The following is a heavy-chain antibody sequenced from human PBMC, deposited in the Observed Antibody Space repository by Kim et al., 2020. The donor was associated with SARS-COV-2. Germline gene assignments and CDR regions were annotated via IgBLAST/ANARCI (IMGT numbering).Heavy chain of an antibody. CDR3: ARHRRPSTYDILTGMQFDP. Sequence: GESLKISCKGSGYSFTSYWIGWVRQMPGKGLEWMGIIYPGDSDTRYSPSFQGQVTISADKSISTAYLQWSSLKASDTAMYYCARHRRPSTYDILTGMQFDPWGQGTLVTVSS. CDR2: IYPGDSDT. J-gene: IGHJ5*02. V-gene: IGHV5-51*01. D-gene: IGHD3-9*01. CDR1: GYSFTSYW.